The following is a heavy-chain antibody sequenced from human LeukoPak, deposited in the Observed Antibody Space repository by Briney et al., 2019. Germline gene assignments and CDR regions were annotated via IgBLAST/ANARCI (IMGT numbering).Heavy chain of an antibody. Sequence: TASETLSLTCTVSGVSISSSNSYWGWIRQPPGKGLEWIGSIYYSGNTYYNASLKSQVSISIDTSKNQFSLRLTSVTAADTAVYYCARVTGYMVEDYFDYWGQGTLVTVSS. CDR1: GVSISSSNSY. D-gene: IGHD6-13*01. CDR3: ARVTGYMVEDYFDY. CDR2: IYYSGNT. J-gene: IGHJ4*02. V-gene: IGHV4-39*01.